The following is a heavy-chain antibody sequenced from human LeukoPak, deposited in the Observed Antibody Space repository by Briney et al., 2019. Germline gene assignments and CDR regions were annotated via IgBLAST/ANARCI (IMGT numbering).Heavy chain of an antibody. CDR2: IYSGGST. CDR3: ARDRWGAWFDP. J-gene: IGHJ5*02. D-gene: IGHD3-16*01. Sequence: PGGSLRLSCAASEXTVSNNYMSWVRQAPGKGLEWVSVIYSGGSTYYADSVKGRFTISRDNSKNTVYLQMNSLGAEDTAVYYCARDRWGAWFDPWGQGTLVTVSS. CDR1: EXTVSNNY. V-gene: IGHV3-66*01.